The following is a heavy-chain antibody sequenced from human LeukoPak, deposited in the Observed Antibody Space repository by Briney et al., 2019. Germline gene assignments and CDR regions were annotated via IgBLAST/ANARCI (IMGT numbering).Heavy chain of an antibody. CDR3: AGDSIVATLT. J-gene: IGHJ5*02. CDR1: GFTFSSYS. D-gene: IGHD5-12*01. V-gene: IGHV3-21*01. Sequence: GGSLRLSCAASGFTFSSYSMNWVRQAPGKGLEWVSSISSSSSYIYYADSVKGRFTISRDNAKNSLYLKMNGLRAEDTAVYYCAGDSIVATLTWGQGTLVTVSP. CDR2: ISSSSSYI.